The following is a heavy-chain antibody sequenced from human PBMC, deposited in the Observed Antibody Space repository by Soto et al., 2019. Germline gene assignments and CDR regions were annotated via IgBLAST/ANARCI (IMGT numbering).Heavy chain of an antibody. D-gene: IGHD3-22*01. V-gene: IGHV1-18*01. CDR3: ARGGYYDSSGSRNYHYYGMDV. CDR2: ISPYDDDT. Sequence: GPGVKKPGASVKVSCKASGYTFSSYGISWVRQAPGQGLEWLGWISPYDDDTKYAQNLQGRVRMTTDTSTRTVYMDLRSLRSDDTAIYYCARGGYYDSSGSRNYHYYGMDVWGQGTTVTVSS. J-gene: IGHJ6*02. CDR1: GYTFSSYG.